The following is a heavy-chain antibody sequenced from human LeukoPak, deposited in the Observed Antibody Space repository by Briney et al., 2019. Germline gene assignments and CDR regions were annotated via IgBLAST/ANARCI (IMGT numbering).Heavy chain of an antibody. Sequence: GGSLRLSCAASGFTFSSYAMSWVRQAPGKGLEWVSSISGSGGSTYYADSVKGRFTISRDNSKNTLYLQMNSLRAEDTAVYYCAKKGRYYDSSGYYSLDYWGQGTLVTVSS. D-gene: IGHD3-22*01. CDR2: ISGSGGST. J-gene: IGHJ4*02. CDR3: AKKGRYYDSSGYYSLDY. CDR1: GFTFSSYA. V-gene: IGHV3-23*01.